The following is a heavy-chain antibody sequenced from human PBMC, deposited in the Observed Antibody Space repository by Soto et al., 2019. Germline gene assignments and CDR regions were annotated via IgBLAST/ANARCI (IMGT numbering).Heavy chain of an antibody. Sequence: PGGSLRLSCAASGFTFSTYGMHWVRQAPGKGLEWVAVIRYDGSNKYYADSVQGRFTISRDNAKNTLYLQMNSLRAEDTAVYYCARDQEQFCSGGSCYWFDPWGQGTLVTVSS. V-gene: IGHV3-33*01. CDR3: ARDQEQFCSGGSCYWFDP. J-gene: IGHJ5*02. CDR1: GFTFSTYG. CDR2: IRYDGSNK. D-gene: IGHD2-15*01.